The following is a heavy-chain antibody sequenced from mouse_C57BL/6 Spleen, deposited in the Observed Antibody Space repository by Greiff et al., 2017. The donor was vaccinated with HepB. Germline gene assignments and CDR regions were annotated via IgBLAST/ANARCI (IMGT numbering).Heavy chain of an antibody. J-gene: IGHJ4*01. V-gene: IGHV1-64*01. CDR1: GYTFTSYW. Sequence: VQLQQPGAELVKPGASVKLSCKASGYTFTSYWMHWVKQRPGQGLEWIGMIHPNSGSTNYNEKFKSKATLTVDKSSSTAYMQLSSLTSEDSAVYYCARGQLRLLYAMDYWGQGTSVTVSS. CDR3: ARGQLRLLYAMDY. CDR2: IHPNSGST. D-gene: IGHD3-2*02.